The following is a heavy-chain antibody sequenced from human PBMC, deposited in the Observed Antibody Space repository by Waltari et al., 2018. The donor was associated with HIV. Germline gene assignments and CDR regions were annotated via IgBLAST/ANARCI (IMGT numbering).Heavy chain of an antibody. Sequence: QVHLVESGGGVVQPGRSLRLSCVTSGFTFRDYAFHWFRQAPGKGLEWLAAISYDGTNQYYAKAVRGRFIISRDDATNTVHLQMGSLRDEDTAMYFCAKDGRLRWYGDTGWLDSWGRGSQVTVSS. D-gene: IGHD3-10*01. J-gene: IGHJ5*01. CDR3: AKDGRLRWYGDTGWLDS. V-gene: IGHV3-30*15. CDR1: GFTFRDYA. CDR2: ISYDGTNQ.